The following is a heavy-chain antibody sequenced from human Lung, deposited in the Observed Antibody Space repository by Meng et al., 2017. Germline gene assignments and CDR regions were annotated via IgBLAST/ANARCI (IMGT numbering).Heavy chain of an antibody. CDR2: IYSSGST. CDR1: GGSINNYY. CDR3: TRQFFDYVWGSYRPNWFDA. V-gene: IGHV4-4*07. D-gene: IGHD3-16*01. Sequence: QRQEVGPGRVKASGPPPPTCTVSGGSINNYYWSWIRQPAGKGLEWIGRIYSSGSTDYNPSLRSRVTMSVDTSKNQFSLKLTSVTAADTAVYYCTRQFFDYVWGSYRPNWFDAWGQGTLVTVSS. J-gene: IGHJ5*02.